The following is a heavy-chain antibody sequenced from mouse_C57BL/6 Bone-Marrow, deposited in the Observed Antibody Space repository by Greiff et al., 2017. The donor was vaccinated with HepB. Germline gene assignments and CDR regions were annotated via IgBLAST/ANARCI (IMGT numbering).Heavy chain of an antibody. CDR3: ASGALRRDRFAY. CDR1: GYTFTSYW. J-gene: IGHJ3*01. V-gene: IGHV1-55*01. CDR2: IYPGSGST. Sequence: VQLQQPGAELVKPGASVKMSCKASGYTFTSYWITWVKQRPGQGLEWIGDIYPGSGSTNYNEKFKSKATLTVDTSSSTAYMQLSSLTSEDSAVYYCASGALRRDRFAYWGQGTLVTVSA. D-gene: IGHD2-12*01.